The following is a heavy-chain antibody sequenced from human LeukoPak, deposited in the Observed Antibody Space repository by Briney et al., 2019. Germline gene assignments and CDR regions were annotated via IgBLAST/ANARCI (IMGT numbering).Heavy chain of an antibody. J-gene: IGHJ4*02. D-gene: IGHD1-1*01. CDR3: VRDLDSVAFF. CDR2: ISSSSSTI. Sequence: GGSLRLSCAASGFTFSSYSMNWVRQAPGKGLEWVSYISSSSSTISYADSVRGRFTISRDNAKNSLYLQMNSLRAEDTAVYYCVRDLDSVAFFWGQGTLVTVSS. CDR1: GFTFSSYS. V-gene: IGHV3-48*01.